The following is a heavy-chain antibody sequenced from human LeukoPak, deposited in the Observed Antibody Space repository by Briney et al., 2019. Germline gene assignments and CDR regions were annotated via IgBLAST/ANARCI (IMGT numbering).Heavy chain of an antibody. Sequence: GGSLSLSCSASGFTFSNYAMHWVRQAPGRGLEYVSDISSNGGITYYADSVHGRFTVSIDNSKNILYLQMNSLRAEDTAVYYCVKDKYPVVVAATLDYWGQGILVTVSS. J-gene: IGHJ4*02. CDR2: ISSNGGIT. CDR3: VKDKYPVVVAATLDY. CDR1: GFTFSNYA. V-gene: IGHV3-64D*09. D-gene: IGHD2-15*01.